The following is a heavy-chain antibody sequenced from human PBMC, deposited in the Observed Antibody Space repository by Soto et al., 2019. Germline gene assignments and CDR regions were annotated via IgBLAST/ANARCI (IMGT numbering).Heavy chain of an antibody. V-gene: IGHV1-18*01. CDR2: ISAYNGNT. CDR3: ARDRTLTLITGTSIWFDP. CDR1: GYTFTSYG. J-gene: IGHJ5*02. Sequence: GASVKVSCKASGYTFTSYGISWVRQAPGQGLEWMGWISAYNGNTNYAQKLQGRVTMTTDTSTSTAYMELRSLRSDDTAVYYCARDRTLTLITGTSIWFDPWGQGTLVTVSS. D-gene: IGHD1-20*01.